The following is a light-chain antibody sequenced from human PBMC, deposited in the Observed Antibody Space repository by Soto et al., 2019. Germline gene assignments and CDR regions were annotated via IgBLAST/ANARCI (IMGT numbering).Light chain of an antibody. J-gene: IGKJ1*01. CDR2: GAS. Sequence: EIVLTQSPGTLSLSPGERXTLSCRASQTISSNSLAWYQQKPGQAPRLLISGASSRATGIPDRFSGSGSGTDFTLTISRLEPEDFAVYYCQQYGSSPRTFGQGTKVDIK. CDR3: QQYGSSPRT. CDR1: QTISSNS. V-gene: IGKV3-20*01.